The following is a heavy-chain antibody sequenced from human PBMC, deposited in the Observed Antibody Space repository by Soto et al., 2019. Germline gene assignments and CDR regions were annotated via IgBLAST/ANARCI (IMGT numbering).Heavy chain of an antibody. CDR1: GGTFNSYA. CDR2: IIPIFGTA. V-gene: IGHV1-69*01. J-gene: IGHJ4*02. D-gene: IGHD3-16*01. CDR3: ARDLGYTIGATIISEN. Sequence: QVQLVQSGAEVKKPGSSVKVSCKASGGTFNSYAISWVRQAPGQGLEWMGGIIPIFGTANYAQKFQGRVTITADESTSTAYMELSSLRSEDTAVYYCARDLGYTIGATIISENWGQGTLVTVSS.